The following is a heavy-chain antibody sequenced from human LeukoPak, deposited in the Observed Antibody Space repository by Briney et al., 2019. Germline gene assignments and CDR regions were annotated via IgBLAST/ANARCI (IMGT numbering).Heavy chain of an antibody. Sequence: ASVTVSCKASGYTFTDYFIHWVRQAPGQGLEWMGWLSPKNGDTKYAQSFQGRVTMTRDTSINTVYMELRGLRSDDTAVYYCTRDEAVYNSVWKQTNWFDPWGQGTLVTVSS. CDR3: TRDEAVYNSVWKQTNWFDP. J-gene: IGHJ5*02. CDR1: GYTFTDYF. CDR2: LSPKNGDT. D-gene: IGHD6-19*01. V-gene: IGHV1-2*02.